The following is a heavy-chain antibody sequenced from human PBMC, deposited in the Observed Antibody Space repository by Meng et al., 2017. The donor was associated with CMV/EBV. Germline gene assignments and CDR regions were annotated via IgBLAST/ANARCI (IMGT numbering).Heavy chain of an antibody. CDR2: IYSGGST. CDR3: ASMVVTRGWFDP. J-gene: IGHJ5*02. Sequence: GASLKISCAASGFTVSSNYMSWVRQAPGKGLEWVSVIYSGGSTYYADSVKGRFTISRDNSKNTLYLQMNSLRAEDTAVYYCASMVVTRGWFDPWGQGTLVTVSS. D-gene: IGHD4/OR15-4a*01. V-gene: IGHV3-53*01. CDR1: GFTVSSNY.